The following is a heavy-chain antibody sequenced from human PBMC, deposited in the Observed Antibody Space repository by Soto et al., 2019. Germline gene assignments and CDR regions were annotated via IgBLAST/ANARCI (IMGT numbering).Heavy chain of an antibody. CDR3: ARDQTGITTAGGGRIDH. Sequence: QVQLVESGGGVVQPGRSLRLSCAASGFTFSTHAMHWVRQAPGKGLECVAIVSFDGSNKYYADSVKGRFTISRDNSKNTLYLQTSGLTPEDKAFYYCARDQTGITTAGGGRIDHWGQGTLVTVSS. CDR1: GFTFSTHA. CDR2: VSFDGSNK. D-gene: IGHD6-13*01. V-gene: IGHV3-30-3*01. J-gene: IGHJ4*02.